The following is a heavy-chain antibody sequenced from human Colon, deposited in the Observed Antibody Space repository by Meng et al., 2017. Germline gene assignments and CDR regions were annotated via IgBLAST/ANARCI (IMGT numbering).Heavy chain of an antibody. V-gene: IGHV3-11*01. Sequence: LVESGGGWVKPGGSLRLSCAASGFIFSDYYMAWIRQTPGKGLEWVSYISTTGSIAYYADSVKGRFTISRDNAKNSVYLQMNSLRAEDTAVYYCATTGSRSSGSWGQGTLVTVSS. CDR2: ISTTGSIA. D-gene: IGHD3-22*01. CDR1: GFIFSDYY. J-gene: IGHJ4*02. CDR3: ATTGSRSSGS.